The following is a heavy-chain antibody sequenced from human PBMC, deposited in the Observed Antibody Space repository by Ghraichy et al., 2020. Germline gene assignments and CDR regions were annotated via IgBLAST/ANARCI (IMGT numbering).Heavy chain of an antibody. V-gene: IGHV3-21*01. CDR1: GFTFSSYS. CDR3: ARDAEYYDFWFEGPQNWFDP. D-gene: IGHD3-3*01. J-gene: IGHJ5*02. Sequence: GESLNISFAASGFTFSSYSMNWVRQAPGKGLEWVSSISSSSSYIYYADSVKGRFTISRDNAKNSLYLQMNSLRAEDTAVYYCARDAEYYDFWFEGPQNWFDPWGQGTLVTVSS. CDR2: ISSSSSYI.